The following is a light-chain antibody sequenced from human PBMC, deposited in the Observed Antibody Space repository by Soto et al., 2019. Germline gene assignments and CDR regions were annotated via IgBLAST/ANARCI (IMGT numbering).Light chain of an antibody. CDR1: KLGDKY. V-gene: IGLV3-1*01. CDR2: QDN. Sequence: SYELTQPPSVSVSPGQTASITCSGDKLGDKYACWYQQKPGQSPVLVIYQDNKRPSGIPERFSGSNFGNTATLTISGTQAMDEADYYCQTRDSSTAVIFGGGTKLTVL. CDR3: QTRDSSTAVI. J-gene: IGLJ2*01.